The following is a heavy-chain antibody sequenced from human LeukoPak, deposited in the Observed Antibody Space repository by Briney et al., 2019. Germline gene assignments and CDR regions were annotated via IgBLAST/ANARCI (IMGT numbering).Heavy chain of an antibody. CDR1: GGSISSSSYY. CDR3: ARVAPDYDILSIYFDY. D-gene: IGHD3-9*01. Sequence: PSETLSLTCTVSGGSISSSSYYWGWIRQPPGKGLEWIGSIYYSGSTHYNPSLKGRVTISVDTSKNQFSLKLSSVTAADTAVYYCARVAPDYDILSIYFDYWGQGTLVTVSS. V-gene: IGHV4-39*07. J-gene: IGHJ4*02. CDR2: IYYSGST.